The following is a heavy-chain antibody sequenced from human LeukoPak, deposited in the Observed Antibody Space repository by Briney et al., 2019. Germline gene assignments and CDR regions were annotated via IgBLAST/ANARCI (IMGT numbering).Heavy chain of an antibody. CDR2: ISSSSSYI. CDR3: AKDRGIEARYSSSWYKAVSAFEI. CDR1: GFVFSSYS. D-gene: IGHD6-13*01. J-gene: IGHJ3*02. Sequence: GGSLRLSCAASGFVFSSYSMNWVRQAPGKGLQWVSSISSSSSYIYYADSVKGRFTISRDNSKNTLYLQMDSLRAEDTAVYYCAKDRGIEARYSSSWYKAVSAFEIWGQGTMVTVSS. V-gene: IGHV3-21*04.